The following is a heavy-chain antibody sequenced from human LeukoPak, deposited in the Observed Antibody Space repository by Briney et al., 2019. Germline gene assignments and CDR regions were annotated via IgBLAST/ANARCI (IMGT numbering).Heavy chain of an antibody. V-gene: IGHV1-2*02. Sequence: ASVKVSCKASGYTFTSYGISWVRLAPGQGLEWMGWINPNSGGTNYAQKFQGRVTMTRDTSISTAYMELSRLRSDDTAVYYCARCIAVAGPGDYMDVWGKGTTVTISS. D-gene: IGHD6-19*01. J-gene: IGHJ6*03. CDR2: INPNSGGT. CDR1: GYTFTSYG. CDR3: ARCIAVAGPGDYMDV.